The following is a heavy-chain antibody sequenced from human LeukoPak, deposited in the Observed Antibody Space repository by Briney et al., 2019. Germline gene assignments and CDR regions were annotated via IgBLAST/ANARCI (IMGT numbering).Heavy chain of an antibody. D-gene: IGHD1-7*01. J-gene: IGHJ6*03. V-gene: IGHV4-59*11. Sequence: SETLSLTCTVSGGSISDHYWSWIRQPPGKGLEYLGYTHYSGSTDSSPSLKSRVTISVDTSKNQFSLRLSSVTAADTAVYYCAKFGNYPVHVSYCYYYLDVWGKGTTVTVSS. CDR3: AKFGNYPVHVSYCYYYLDV. CDR2: THYSGST. CDR1: GGSISDHY.